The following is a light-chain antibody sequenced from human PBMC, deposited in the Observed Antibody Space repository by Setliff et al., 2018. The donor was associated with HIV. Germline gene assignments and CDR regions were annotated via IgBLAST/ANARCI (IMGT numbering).Light chain of an antibody. Sequence: QSALTQPASVSGSPGQSITISCTGTSSDVGSRYNYVSWYQQHPGKAPKVMIYEVTKRPSGVSNRFSGSKSANTASLTISGLQAEDEADYYCCSYAGSGTLYVFGTGTKGTVL. CDR3: CSYAGSGTLYV. V-gene: IGLV2-23*02. CDR1: SSDVGSRYNY. J-gene: IGLJ1*01. CDR2: EVT.